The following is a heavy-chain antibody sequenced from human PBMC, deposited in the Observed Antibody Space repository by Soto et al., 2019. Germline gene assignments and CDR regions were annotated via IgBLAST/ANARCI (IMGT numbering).Heavy chain of an antibody. CDR2: INPSRGGT. V-gene: IGHV1-46*03. D-gene: IGHD6-13*01. Sequence: QVQLVQSGAEVKKPGASVRVSCKASAYTFTSYYVHWVRQAPGQGPEWMGMINPSRGGTDYAQKFQGRVTMTRDTSTTTVYMDLSSLRSEDTAIYYCTRSIITTAGTEAFDLWGQGTLVTVSS. CDR3: TRSIITTAGTEAFDL. J-gene: IGHJ3*01. CDR1: AYTFTSYY.